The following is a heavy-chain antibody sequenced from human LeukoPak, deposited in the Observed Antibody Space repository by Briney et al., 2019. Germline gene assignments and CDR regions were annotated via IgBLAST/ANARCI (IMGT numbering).Heavy chain of an antibody. CDR3: ARDDTVTTRVGFID. CDR1: GFTFSSYW. CDR2: IKQDGSEK. Sequence: GGSLRLSCAASGFTFSSYWMSWVRQAPGKGLEWVANIKQDGSEKYYVDSVKDRFTISRDNTKNSLYLQMNSLRAEDTAVYYCARDDTVTTRVGFIDWGQGTLVTVSS. D-gene: IGHD4-17*01. V-gene: IGHV3-7*01. J-gene: IGHJ4*02.